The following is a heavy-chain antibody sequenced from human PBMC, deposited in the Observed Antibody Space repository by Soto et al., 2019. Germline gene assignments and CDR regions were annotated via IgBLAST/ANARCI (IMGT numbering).Heavy chain of an antibody. J-gene: IGHJ4*02. V-gene: IGHV3-53*02. Sequence: EVQLVETGGGLIQPGGSLRLSCAASGLPVSGSYLSWVRQAPGKGLEWVSVIYSGGGTYYADSVKGRFTISRDISKNTLSLQMNSLRDEDTAVYYCARGTYCTGGNCLLDYWGQGTLVTVSS. CDR3: ARGTYCTGGNCLLDY. CDR2: IYSGGGT. D-gene: IGHD2-15*01. CDR1: GLPVSGSY.